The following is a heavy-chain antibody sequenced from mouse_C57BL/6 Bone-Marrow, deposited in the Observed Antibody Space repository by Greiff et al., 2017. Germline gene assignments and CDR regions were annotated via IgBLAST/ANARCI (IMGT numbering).Heavy chain of an antibody. J-gene: IGHJ3*01. CDR2: FYPGSGSI. CDR1: GYTFTEYT. D-gene: IGHD4-1*01. Sequence: QVQLKESGAELVKPGASVKLSCKASGYTFTEYTIHWVKQRSGQGLEWIGWFYPGSGSIKYNEKFKDKATLTADKSSSTVYMELSRLTSEDSAVYVCARHEGPRLGRGAWFAYWGQGTLVTVSA. CDR3: ARHEGPRLGRGAWFAY. V-gene: IGHV1-62-2*01.